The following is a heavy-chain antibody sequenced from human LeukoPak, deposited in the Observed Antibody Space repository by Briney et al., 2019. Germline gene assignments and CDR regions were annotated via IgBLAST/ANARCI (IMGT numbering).Heavy chain of an antibody. CDR2: ISGDGGNT. J-gene: IGHJ4*02. V-gene: IGHV3-23*01. CDR3: APDLRGSASSLDD. Sequence: GGSLGLSCAASGFTFSNYGMCWVRQAPGKGLEWVSLISGDGGNTYYPDSVKGRFTISRDNSKNTVYLQMNSLRAKDTALYYCAPDLRGSASSLDDWGQGTLVTVSS. D-gene: IGHD6-25*01. CDR1: GFTFSNYG.